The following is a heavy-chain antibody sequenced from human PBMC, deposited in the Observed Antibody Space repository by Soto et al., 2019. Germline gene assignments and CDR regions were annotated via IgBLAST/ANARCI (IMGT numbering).Heavy chain of an antibody. J-gene: IGHJ3*02. CDR3: AKDHTYYYDSSGYFHDAFDI. CDR1: GGTFSSYA. V-gene: IGHV1-69*13. Sequence: SVKVSCKASGGTFSSYAISWVRQAPGQGLEWMGGIIPIFGTANYAQKFQGRVTITADESTSTAYMELSSLRSEDTAVYYCAKDHTYYYDSSGYFHDAFDIWGQGTMVTVSS. D-gene: IGHD3-22*01. CDR2: IIPIFGTA.